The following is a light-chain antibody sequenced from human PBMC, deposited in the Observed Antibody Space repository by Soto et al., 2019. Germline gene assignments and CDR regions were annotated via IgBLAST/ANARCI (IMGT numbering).Light chain of an antibody. CDR2: DVS. Sequence: QSVLTQPASVSGSPGQSITISFTGTSSDVGGYNYVSWYQHHPGKAHKLIIYDVSNRPSGVSIRFSGSKSDNTASLTISGLQPEDEADYHCSSYTTSNTRQIVFGTGTKVTVL. CDR1: SSDVGGYNY. V-gene: IGLV2-14*03. CDR3: SSYTTSNTRQIV. J-gene: IGLJ1*01.